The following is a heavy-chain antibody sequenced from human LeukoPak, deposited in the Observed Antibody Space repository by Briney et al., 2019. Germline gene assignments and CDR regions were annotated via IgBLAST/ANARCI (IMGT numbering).Heavy chain of an antibody. CDR3: ARSAMIVVAGAFDL. J-gene: IGHJ2*01. Sequence: GGSLRLSCAASGFTVSSNYMSWVRQAPGKGLEWVSVIYSGGSTYYADSVKGRFTISRDNSKNTLYLQMNSLRAEDTAVYYCARSAMIVVAGAFDLWGRGTLVTVSS. CDR1: GFTVSSNY. D-gene: IGHD3-22*01. CDR2: IYSGGST. V-gene: IGHV3-53*01.